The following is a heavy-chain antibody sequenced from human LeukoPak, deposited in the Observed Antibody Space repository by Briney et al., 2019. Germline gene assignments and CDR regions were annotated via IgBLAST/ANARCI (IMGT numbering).Heavy chain of an antibody. Sequence: GASVKVSCKASGYTFTSYGISWVRQAPGQGLEWMGWISAYNGNTNYAQKLQGRVTITADESTSTAYMELSSLRSEDTAVYYCARDTVGATTLDYWGQGTLVTVSS. D-gene: IGHD1-26*01. J-gene: IGHJ4*02. CDR3: ARDTVGATTLDY. V-gene: IGHV1-18*01. CDR1: GYTFTSYG. CDR2: ISAYNGNT.